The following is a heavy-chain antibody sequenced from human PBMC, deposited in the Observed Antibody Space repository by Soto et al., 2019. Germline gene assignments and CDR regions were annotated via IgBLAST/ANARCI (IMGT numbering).Heavy chain of an antibody. CDR1: GYTFTNYG. D-gene: IGHD6-13*01. CDR2: INPSNGNT. CDR3: ASRLAAAELV. V-gene: IGHV1-18*01. J-gene: IGHJ4*02. Sequence: QVQLVQSGAEVKKPGASVKVSCKASGYTFTNYGISWVRQAPGQGLEWMGWINPSNGNTNYAQKLQGRVTMTTDTSTSTAYMELRSLSSDDTAVYYCASRLAAAELVWGQGTLVTVSS.